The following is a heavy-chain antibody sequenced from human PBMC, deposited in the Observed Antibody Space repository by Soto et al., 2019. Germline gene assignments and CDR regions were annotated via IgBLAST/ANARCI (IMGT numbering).Heavy chain of an antibody. CDR2: IIPIFGTA. V-gene: IGHV1-69*12. CDR1: GGTFSSYA. J-gene: IGHJ4*02. D-gene: IGHD1-7*01. Sequence: QVQLVQSGAEVKKPGSSVKVSCKASGGTFSSYAISWVRQAPGQGLEWMGGIIPIFGTANYAQKFQGRVTITADESTSTAYVELSSLRSEDTAVYYCARDLRITGTTFPDYFDYWGQGTLVTVSS. CDR3: ARDLRITGTTFPDYFDY.